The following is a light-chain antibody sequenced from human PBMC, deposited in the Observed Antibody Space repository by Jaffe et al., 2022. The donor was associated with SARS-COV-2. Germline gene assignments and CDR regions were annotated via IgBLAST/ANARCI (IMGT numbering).Light chain of an antibody. CDR1: PSVNSGH. Sequence: EVVLTQSPGPVSLSVGESATLSCRASPSVNSGHLAWYQQKFGQSPRLLLYGASVRATGVPDRFGGSGSGTDFTLTISRLQPEDVAIYYCQHYGLSPPYTFGQGTKLEIK. CDR2: GAS. J-gene: IGKJ2*01. CDR3: QHYGLSPPYT. V-gene: IGKV3-20*01.